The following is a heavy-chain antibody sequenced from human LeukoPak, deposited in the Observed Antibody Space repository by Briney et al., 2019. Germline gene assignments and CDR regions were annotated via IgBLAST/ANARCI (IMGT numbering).Heavy chain of an antibody. J-gene: IGHJ3*02. CDR1: GFSFSSYG. CDR3: ARSRLHDGFDI. Sequence: GGSLRLSCAASGFSFSSYGMHWVRQAPGKGLEWVSSISSSSSHIHSADSVKGRFTISRDNGKNSLFLEMNSLRAEDTAVYYCARSRLHDGFDIWGQGTMVTVSS. CDR2: ISSSSSHI. D-gene: IGHD6-25*01. V-gene: IGHV3-21*04.